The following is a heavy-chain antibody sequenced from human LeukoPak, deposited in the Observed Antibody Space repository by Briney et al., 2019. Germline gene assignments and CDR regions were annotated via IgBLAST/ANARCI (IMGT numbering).Heavy chain of an antibody. D-gene: IGHD1-26*01. Sequence: GESLKISCKGSGYSFTNYWIGWVRQMPGKGLEWMGIIYPGDSDTKYSPSFQGQVTISADKPISTAYLQWSSLKASDTAMYYCARHDRYSGSYDWGQGTLVTVSS. J-gene: IGHJ4*02. CDR1: GYSFTNYW. V-gene: IGHV5-51*01. CDR3: ARHDRYSGSYD. CDR2: IYPGDSDT.